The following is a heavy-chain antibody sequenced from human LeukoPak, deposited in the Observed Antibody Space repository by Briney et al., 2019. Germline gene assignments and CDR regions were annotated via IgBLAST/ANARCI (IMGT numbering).Heavy chain of an antibody. J-gene: IGHJ4*02. CDR3: ARAPHVRCYDSNSKFDY. CDR1: GFTFSSYA. V-gene: IGHV3-30*04. D-gene: IGHD3-22*01. Sequence: PGGSLRLSCAASGFTFSSYAMHWVRQAPGKGLEWVAVISYDGSNKYYADSVKGRFTISRDNSKNTLYLQTNSLRAEDTAVYYCARAPHVRCYDSNSKFDYWGQGTLVTVSS. CDR2: ISYDGSNK.